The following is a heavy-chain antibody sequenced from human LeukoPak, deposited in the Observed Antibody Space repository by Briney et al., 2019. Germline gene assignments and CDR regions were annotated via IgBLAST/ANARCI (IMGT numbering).Heavy chain of an antibody. J-gene: IGHJ3*02. CDR1: GFTFSSYW. CDR2: INSDGSST. D-gene: IGHD2-8*01. V-gene: IGHV3-74*01. CDR3: ARVQGHPPNGLDI. Sequence: PGGSLRRSCAASGFTFSSYWMHWVRQAPGKGLVWVSRINSDGSSTSYADAVKGRFTISRDNAKNTAYLQMNSLRAEDMAVYYCARVQGHPPNGLDIWGQGTMVTVSS.